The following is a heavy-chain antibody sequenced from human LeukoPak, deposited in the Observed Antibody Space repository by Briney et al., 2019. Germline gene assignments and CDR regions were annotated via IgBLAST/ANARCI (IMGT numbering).Heavy chain of an antibody. V-gene: IGHV3-30*04. J-gene: IGHJ4*02. CDR1: GFTFSSYA. CDR3: ARESGLYSSGWYPYYFDY. CDR2: ISYDGSNK. D-gene: IGHD6-19*01. Sequence: GSLRLSCAASGFTFSSYAMHWVRQAPGKGLEWVAVISYDGSNKYYADSVKGRFTISRDNSKNTLYLQMNSLRAEDMAVYYCARESGLYSSGWYPYYFDYWGQGTLVTVSS.